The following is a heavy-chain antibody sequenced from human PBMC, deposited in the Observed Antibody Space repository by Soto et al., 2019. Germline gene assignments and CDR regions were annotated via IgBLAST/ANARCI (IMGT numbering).Heavy chain of an antibody. CDR2: ISGSGDST. Sequence: GGSLGLSSAASGLSFSNFAMTWVRQSPGKGLEWVSVISGSGDSTYYADSVRGRFSISRDESTNTLYLQVSSLRAEDTAVYYCAKARPSGGYYYVEALDVWGQGTMVTVSS. D-gene: IGHD3-22*01. CDR1: GLSFSNFA. CDR3: AKARPSGGYYYVEALDV. V-gene: IGHV3-23*01. J-gene: IGHJ3*01.